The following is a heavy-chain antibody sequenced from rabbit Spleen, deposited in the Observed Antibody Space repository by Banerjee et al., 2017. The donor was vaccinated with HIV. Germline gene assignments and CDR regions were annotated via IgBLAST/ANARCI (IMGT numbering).Heavy chain of an antibody. Sequence: QSLEESGGDLVQPEGSLTLTCKASGIDFSSSYHMCWVRQAPGKGLEWIACIYVDSSGSTYYASWAKGRFTISKTSSTTVTLQMTSLTAADTATYFCARWATTDGYFDLWGPGTLVTVS. V-gene: IGHV1S40*01. CDR2: IYVDSSGST. CDR1: GIDFSSSYH. CDR3: ARWATTDGYFDL. J-gene: IGHJ4*01. D-gene: IGHD1-1*01.